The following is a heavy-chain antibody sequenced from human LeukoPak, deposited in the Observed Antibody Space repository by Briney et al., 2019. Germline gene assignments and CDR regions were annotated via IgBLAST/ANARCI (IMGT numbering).Heavy chain of an antibody. V-gene: IGHV3-21*01. CDR3: ASGIQLWLSDY. Sequence: GGSLRLSCAASGFTFSSYSMNWVRQAPGKGLEWVSSISSSSSYIYYADSVKGRFTISRDNAKDSLYLQMNSLRAEDTAVYYCASGIQLWLSDYWGQGTLVTVSS. CDR2: ISSSSSYI. J-gene: IGHJ4*02. CDR1: GFTFSSYS. D-gene: IGHD5-18*01.